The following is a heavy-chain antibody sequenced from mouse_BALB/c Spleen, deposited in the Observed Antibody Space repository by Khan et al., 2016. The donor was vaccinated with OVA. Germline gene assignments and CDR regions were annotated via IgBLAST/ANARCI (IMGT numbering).Heavy chain of an antibody. D-gene: IGHD1-1*01. V-gene: IGHV2-9-2*01. CDR1: GFSLTNYD. Sequence: QVQLKESGPGLVAPSQSLSITCTVSGFSLTNYDISWMRQTPGKGLEWLGVIWTGGGTNYNSVFMSRLSITKDNSKSQVFLKMNSLQTDDAAIYYCVRRGNYYGSFYGYFDVWGAGTTVTVSS. CDR3: VRRGNYYGSFYGYFDV. J-gene: IGHJ1*01. CDR2: IWTGGGT.